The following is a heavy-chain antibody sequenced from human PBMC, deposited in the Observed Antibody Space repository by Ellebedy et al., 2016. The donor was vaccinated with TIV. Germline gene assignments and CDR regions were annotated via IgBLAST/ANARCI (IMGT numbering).Heavy chain of an antibody. CDR3: ARVPYDSSGYYPDDY. D-gene: IGHD3-22*01. CDR1: GYTFTSYY. V-gene: IGHV1-46*01. CDR2: INPSGGST. Sequence: AASVKVSCKASGYTFTSYYMHWVRQASGQGLEWMGIINPSGGSTSYAQKLQGRVTMTTDTSTSTAYMELRSLRSDDTAVYYCARVPYDSSGYYPDDYWGKGTLVTVSS. J-gene: IGHJ4*02.